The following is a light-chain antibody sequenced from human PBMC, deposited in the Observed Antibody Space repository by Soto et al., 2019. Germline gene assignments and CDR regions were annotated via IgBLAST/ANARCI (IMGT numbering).Light chain of an antibody. J-gene: IGLJ3*02. CDR2: DVT. V-gene: IGLV2-14*01. Sequence: QSALTQPASVSGSPGQSITISCTGTSNDIGGYNFVSWFQQHPGKAPKLMIFDVTNRPSGVSDRFSGSKSGNMASLTISGLQAEDEANYYCTAYTSSATWLFGGATKLTVL. CDR3: TAYTSSATWL. CDR1: SNDIGGYNF.